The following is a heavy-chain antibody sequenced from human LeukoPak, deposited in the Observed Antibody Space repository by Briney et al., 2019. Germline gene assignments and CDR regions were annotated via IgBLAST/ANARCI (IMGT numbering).Heavy chain of an antibody. D-gene: IGHD2-2*01. CDR1: GFTFSSYS. CDR3: ARILGEDIVVVPAAQPEPNWFDP. Sequence: GGSLRLSCAASGFTFSSYSMNWVRQAPGKGLEWVSSISSSSSYIYYADSVKGRFTISRDNAKNSLYLQMNSLRAEDTAVYYCARILGEDIVVVPAAQPEPNWFDPWGQGTLVTVSS. J-gene: IGHJ5*02. CDR2: ISSSSSYI. V-gene: IGHV3-21*01.